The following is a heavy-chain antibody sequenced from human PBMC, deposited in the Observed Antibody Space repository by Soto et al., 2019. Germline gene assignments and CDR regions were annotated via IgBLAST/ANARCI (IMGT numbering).Heavy chain of an antibody. V-gene: IGHV3-9*01. Sequence: EVQLVASGGGLVQPGRSLRLSCAASGFTFDDSAMHWVRQAPGKGLEWVSGISWNSGSIGYADSVKGRFTISRDNAKNSLYLQMNSLRAEDTALYYCAKDIRVRRYSGYEPDYWGQGTLVTVSS. D-gene: IGHD5-12*01. CDR1: GFTFDDSA. J-gene: IGHJ4*02. CDR3: AKDIRVRRYSGYEPDY. CDR2: ISWNSGSI.